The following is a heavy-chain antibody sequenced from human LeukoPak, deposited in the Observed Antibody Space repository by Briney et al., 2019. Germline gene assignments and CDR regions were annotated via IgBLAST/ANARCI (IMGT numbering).Heavy chain of an antibody. D-gene: IGHD3-10*01. CDR3: ARHGPTMVRGSPYYYYYYGTDV. V-gene: IGHV4-4*07. J-gene: IGHJ6*02. Sequence: SETLSLTCTVSGGSISSNYWSWIRQPAGKGLEWIGRIYTSGSTNYNPSLKSRVTMSVDTSKNQFSLKLSSVTAADTAVYYCARHGPTMVRGSPYYYYYYGTDVWGQGTTVTVSS. CDR1: GGSISSNY. CDR2: IYTSGST.